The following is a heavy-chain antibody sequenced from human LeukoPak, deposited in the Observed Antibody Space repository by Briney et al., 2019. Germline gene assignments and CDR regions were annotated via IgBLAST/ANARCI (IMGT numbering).Heavy chain of an antibody. J-gene: IGHJ4*02. V-gene: IGHV4-34*01. CDR2: INHSGST. CDR3: ARYAEEAYFDY. CDR1: GGSFSGYY. Sequence: PSETLSLTCAVYGGSFSGYYWSWIRQPPGKGLEWIGEINHSGSTNYNPSLKSRVTISVDTSKNQFSLKLSSVTAADTAVYYCARYAEEAYFDYWGQGTLVTVS.